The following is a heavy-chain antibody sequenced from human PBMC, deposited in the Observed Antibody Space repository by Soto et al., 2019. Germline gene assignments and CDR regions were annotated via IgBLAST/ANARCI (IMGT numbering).Heavy chain of an antibody. D-gene: IGHD1-1*01. V-gene: IGHV4-59*12. CDR1: GGSIRTYY. J-gene: IGHJ6*02. CDR2: MSYSGSS. Sequence: SETLSLTCGVSGGSIRTYYWSWIRQPPGKGLEWIGYMSYSGSSNYSPSLKSRVTISVDTSKNQLSLKLTSLTAADTAVYYCARGRDAYKLGNVWGHGTTVTVSS. CDR3: ARGRDAYKLGNV.